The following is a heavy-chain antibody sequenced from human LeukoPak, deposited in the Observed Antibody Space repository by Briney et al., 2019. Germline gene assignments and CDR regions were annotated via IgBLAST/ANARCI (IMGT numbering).Heavy chain of an antibody. V-gene: IGHV1-58*02. J-gene: IGHJ5*02. CDR1: GFTFTSSA. CDR2: IVVGSGNT. Sequence: SVKVSCKASGFTFTSSAMQWVRQARGQRLEWIGWIVVGSGNTNYAQKFQERVTITRDMSTSTAYMELSSLRSEDTAVYYCAADRSCISTSCDWFDPWGQGTLVTVSS. D-gene: IGHD2-2*01. CDR3: AADRSCISTSCDWFDP.